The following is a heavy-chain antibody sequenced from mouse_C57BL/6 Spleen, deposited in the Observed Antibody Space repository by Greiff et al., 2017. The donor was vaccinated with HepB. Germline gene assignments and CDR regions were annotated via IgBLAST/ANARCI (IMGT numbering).Heavy chain of an antibody. CDR1: GYTFTSYW. D-gene: IGHD1-1*01. V-gene: IGHV1-72*01. CDR2: IGPNSGGT. Sequence: VQLQQPGAELVKPGASVKLSCKASGYTFTSYWMHWVKQRPGRGLEWIGRIGPNSGGTKYNEKFKSKATLTVDKPTSTAYMQLSSLTSDDSSVYYCAREVTSVVANYAMDDWGQGASVTVSS. CDR3: AREVTSVVANYAMDD. J-gene: IGHJ4*01.